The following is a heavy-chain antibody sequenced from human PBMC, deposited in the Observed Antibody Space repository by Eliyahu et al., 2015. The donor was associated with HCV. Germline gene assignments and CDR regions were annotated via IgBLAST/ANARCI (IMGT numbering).Heavy chain of an antibody. CDR1: GYSIXSDYF. D-gene: IGHD3-22*01. Sequence: QVQLRESGPGLVKPSETLSLTCPVSGYSIXSDYFWGWVRQPPGKGLEWIGSMYHSGSTYYNPSLRSRVTISVDTSKNHFSLKLDSVTAADTAVYYCVRVRDYHDRSGSTLGDAFDIWGQGTMVTVSS. CDR2: MYHSGST. CDR3: VRVRDYHDRSGSTLGDAFDI. J-gene: IGHJ3*02. V-gene: IGHV4-38-2*02.